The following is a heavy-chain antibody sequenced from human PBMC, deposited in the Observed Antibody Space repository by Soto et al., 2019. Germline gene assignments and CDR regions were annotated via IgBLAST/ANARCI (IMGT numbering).Heavy chain of an antibody. Sequence: SETLSLTCTVSGGSISSSSYYWGWIRQPPGKGLEWIWSIYYSGNTYYNPSLQSRVTISVDTAKNQFSLKLSSVTAADTAVYYCARQYYFGSGSYYTRPFDFWGQGTLLTV. V-gene: IGHV4-39*01. D-gene: IGHD3-10*01. CDR1: GGSISSSSYY. J-gene: IGHJ4*02. CDR3: ARQYYFGSGSYYTRPFDF. CDR2: IYYSGNT.